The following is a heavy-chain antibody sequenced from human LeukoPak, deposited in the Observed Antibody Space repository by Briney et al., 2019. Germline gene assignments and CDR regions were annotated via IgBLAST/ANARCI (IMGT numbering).Heavy chain of an antibody. CDR2: IRSKAYGGTT. V-gene: IGHV3-49*04. Sequence: GGSLRLSCTASGFLFEDYAMNWVRPAPGKGLAWVGFIRSKAYGGTTEYAASVKGRFTISRNDSKTIAYLQMNSLITEDTAVYYCTKGAMIPQYSHHWGQGTLVTVSS. D-gene: IGHD5-12*01. CDR1: GFLFEDYA. J-gene: IGHJ1*01. CDR3: TKGAMIPQYSHH.